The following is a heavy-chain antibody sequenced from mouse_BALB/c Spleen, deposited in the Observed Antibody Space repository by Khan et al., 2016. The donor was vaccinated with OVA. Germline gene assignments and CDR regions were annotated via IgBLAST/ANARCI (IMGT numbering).Heavy chain of an antibody. V-gene: IGHV3-2*02. CDR3: ASELGRYYAMDY. Sequence: VQLKESGPGLVKPSQSLSLTCTVTGYSITRDYAWNWIRQFPGNKLEWRGYITNSGSTNYNPSLKSRISITRDNTKNQFFLQLNSVTTEDTATYYCASELGRYYAMDYWGQGTSVTVSS. D-gene: IGHD4-1*01. J-gene: IGHJ4*01. CDR1: GYSITRDYA. CDR2: ITNSGST.